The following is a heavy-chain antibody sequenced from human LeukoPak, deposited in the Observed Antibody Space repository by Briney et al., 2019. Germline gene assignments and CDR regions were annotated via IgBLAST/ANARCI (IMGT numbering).Heavy chain of an antibody. CDR1: GYTFTGYY. D-gene: IGHD1-26*01. Sequence: GASVKVSCKASGYTFTGYYMHWVRQAPGQGLEWMGWINPNSGGTNYAQKFQGRVTTTRDTSISTAYMELSRLRSDDTAVYYCARDPATFSGSYEGYFDYWGQGTLVTVSS. CDR2: INPNSGGT. CDR3: ARDPATFSGSYEGYFDY. J-gene: IGHJ4*02. V-gene: IGHV1-2*02.